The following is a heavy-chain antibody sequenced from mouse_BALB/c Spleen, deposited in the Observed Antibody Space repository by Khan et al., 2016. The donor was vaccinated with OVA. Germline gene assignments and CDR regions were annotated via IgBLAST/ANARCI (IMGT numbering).Heavy chain of an antibody. CDR2: ISDGGSYT. Sequence: EVELVESGGGLVKPGGSLKLSCAASGFTFSDYYMYWVRQTPEKRLEWVATISDGGSYTYYPDSVKGRFTISRDNAKNNLFLQMSSLKSEDTAMXYCARRYFAYWGQGTLVTVSA. J-gene: IGHJ3*01. D-gene: IGHD2-14*01. CDR3: ARRYFAY. V-gene: IGHV5-4*02. CDR1: GFTFSDYY.